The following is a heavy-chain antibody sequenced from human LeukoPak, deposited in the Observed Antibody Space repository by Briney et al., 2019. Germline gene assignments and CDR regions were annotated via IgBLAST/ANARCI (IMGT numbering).Heavy chain of an antibody. D-gene: IGHD3-9*01. J-gene: IGHJ4*02. CDR1: GYTFTSYG. CDR3: ARAHTDYNILTGYYEFDY. V-gene: IGHV1-8*02. CDR2: MNPNSGNT. Sequence: ASVKVSCKASGYTFTSYGISWVRQATGQGLEWMGWMNPNSGNTGYAQKFQGRVTMTRNTSINTAYMELSSLRSEDTAVYYCARAHTDYNILTGYYEFDYWGQGTLVTVSS.